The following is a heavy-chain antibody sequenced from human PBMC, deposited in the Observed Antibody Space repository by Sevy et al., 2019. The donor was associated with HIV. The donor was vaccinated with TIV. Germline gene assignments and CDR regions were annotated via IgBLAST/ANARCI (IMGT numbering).Heavy chain of an antibody. V-gene: IGHV3-15*01. CDR1: GFIFSNVW. CDR3: TTGHDSGAIFDY. J-gene: IGHJ4*02. Sequence: GGSLRLSCTASGFIFSNVWMSWVRQAPGKGLEWVGRIKTETDGGTIDYAAPVKDRFTISRDDSKSTLYLEMNTLKTEDTAVYFCTTGHDSGAIFDYWGQGTLVTVSS. CDR2: IKTETDGGTI. D-gene: IGHD2-8*02.